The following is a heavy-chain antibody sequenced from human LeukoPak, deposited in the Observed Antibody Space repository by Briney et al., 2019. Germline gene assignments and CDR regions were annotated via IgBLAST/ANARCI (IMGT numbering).Heavy chain of an antibody. J-gene: IGHJ4*02. Sequence: KPSETLPLTCTVSGGSISSYYWSWIRQPPGKGLEWIGYIYYSGSTSYNPSLKSRVTISVDTSKNQFSLMLSSVTAADTAAYYCARLARYCSGGSCDTPFDYWGQGTLVTVSS. CDR1: GGSISSYY. V-gene: IGHV4-59*01. CDR3: ARLARYCSGGSCDTPFDY. D-gene: IGHD2-15*01. CDR2: IYYSGST.